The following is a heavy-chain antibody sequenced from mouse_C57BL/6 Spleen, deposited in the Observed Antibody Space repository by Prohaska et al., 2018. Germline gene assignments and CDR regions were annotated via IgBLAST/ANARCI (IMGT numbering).Heavy chain of an antibody. J-gene: IGHJ1*03. CDR2: IYPGNSDT. Sequence: EVQLQQSGPVLAWPGASVTMSCKSSGSTFTSYWMHWVKPWPGQGLEWLGAIYPGNSDTSYNQKFKGKAKLTAVTSASTAYMELSSLTNEDSAVYYCTRGAYGSSYWYIDVWGTGTTVTGSS. V-gene: IGHV1-5*01. D-gene: IGHD1-1*01. CDR1: GSTFTSYW. CDR3: TRGAYGSSYWYIDV.